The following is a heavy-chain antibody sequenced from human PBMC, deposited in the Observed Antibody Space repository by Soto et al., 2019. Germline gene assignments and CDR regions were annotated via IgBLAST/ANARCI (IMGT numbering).Heavy chain of an antibody. D-gene: IGHD6-19*01. Sequence: GESLKISCKGSGYSFTSYWIGWVRQMPGKGLEWMGIIYPGDSDTRYSPSFQGQVTISADKSISTAYPQWSSLKASDTAMYYCATPPPASYSSGWYGWYFQHWGQGTLVTVSS. J-gene: IGHJ1*01. CDR2: IYPGDSDT. CDR3: ATPPPASYSSGWYGWYFQH. CDR1: GYSFTSYW. V-gene: IGHV5-51*01.